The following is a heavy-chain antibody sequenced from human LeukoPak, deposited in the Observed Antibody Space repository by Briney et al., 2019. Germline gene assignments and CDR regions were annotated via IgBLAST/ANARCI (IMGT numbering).Heavy chain of an antibody. V-gene: IGHV3-48*03. CDR3: ARDSRGSGYEVDY. CDR1: GFTFSSYE. J-gene: IGHJ4*02. D-gene: IGHD5-12*01. CDR2: ISSGGSTI. Sequence: GGSLRLSCAASGFTFSSYEMNWVRQAPGKGLEWVSYISSGGSTIYYADSVKGRFTISRDNAKNSLYLQMNSLRDEDTAVYYCARDSRGSGYEVDYWGQGTLVTVSS.